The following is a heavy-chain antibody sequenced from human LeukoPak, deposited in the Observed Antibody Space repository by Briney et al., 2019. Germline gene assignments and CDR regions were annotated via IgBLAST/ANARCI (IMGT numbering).Heavy chain of an antibody. Sequence: PSETLSLTCTVSGGSISSYYWSWIRQPPGKGLEWIGYIYYSGSTNYNPSLKSRVTISVDTSKNQFSLKLSSVTAADTAVYYCAKGLGRRGVAVAGIDSDSSVYYLDYWGQGTLVTVSS. D-gene: IGHD6-19*01. CDR1: GGSISSYY. CDR3: AKGLGRRGVAVAGIDSDSSVYYLDY. J-gene: IGHJ4*02. V-gene: IGHV4-59*12. CDR2: IYYSGST.